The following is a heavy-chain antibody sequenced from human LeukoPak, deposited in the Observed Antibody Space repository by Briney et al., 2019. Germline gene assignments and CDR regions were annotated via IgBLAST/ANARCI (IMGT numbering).Heavy chain of an antibody. CDR1: GGTFSSYA. D-gene: IGHD5-12*01. Sequence: SVKVSCKASGGTFSSYAISWVRQAPGQGLEWMGGIIPIFGTANYAQKFQGRVTITTDESTSTAYMELSSLRSEDTAVYYCAREVRSGYDRYYFDYWGQGTLVTVSS. J-gene: IGHJ4*02. CDR2: IIPIFGTA. CDR3: AREVRSGYDRYYFDY. V-gene: IGHV1-69*05.